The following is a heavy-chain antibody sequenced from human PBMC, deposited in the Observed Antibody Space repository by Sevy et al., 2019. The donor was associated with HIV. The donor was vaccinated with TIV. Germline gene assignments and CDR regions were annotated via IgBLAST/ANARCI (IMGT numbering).Heavy chain of an antibody. CDR3: VRALLKADSL. J-gene: IGHJ4*02. CDR1: GFSISTYW. CDR2: IDTEGTTT. Sequence: GGSLRLSCAASGFSISTYWMHWVRQAPGGGLVWVSRIDTEGTTTIYADSVRGRFTISRDNAENSAFLQMNSLRVEDTAVYYCVRALLKADSLWGQGTLVTVSS. V-gene: IGHV3-74*01. D-gene: IGHD1-26*01.